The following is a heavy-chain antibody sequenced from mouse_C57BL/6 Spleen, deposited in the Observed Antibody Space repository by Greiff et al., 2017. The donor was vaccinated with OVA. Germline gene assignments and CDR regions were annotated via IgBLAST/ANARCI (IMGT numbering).Heavy chain of an antibody. CDR2: IDPEDGET. V-gene: IGHV14-2*01. Sequence: VQLQQSGAELVKPGASVKLSCTASGFNFKDYYMHWVKQRTEQGLEWIGRIDPEDGETKYAPKFQGKATITADTSSNPAYLKLSSLTSEDTAVYYCARPPRWLLRYFDVWGTGTTVTVSS. CDR1: GFNFKDYY. D-gene: IGHD2-3*01. CDR3: ARPPRWLLRYFDV. J-gene: IGHJ1*03.